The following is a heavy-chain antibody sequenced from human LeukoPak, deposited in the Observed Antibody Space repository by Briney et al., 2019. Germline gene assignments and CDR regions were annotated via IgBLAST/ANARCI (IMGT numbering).Heavy chain of an antibody. CDR1: GFTFDDYG. D-gene: IGHD3-22*01. J-gene: IGHJ4*02. Sequence: GGSLRLSCAASGFTFDDYGMSWVRQAPRKGLEWVSGTNWDGGSTGYADSVKGRFTTSRDNAKNSLYLQMNSLRAEDTALYYCAREGYDKRFGYGGQGTLVTVSP. V-gene: IGHV3-20*04. CDR3: AREGYDKRFGY. CDR2: TNWDGGST.